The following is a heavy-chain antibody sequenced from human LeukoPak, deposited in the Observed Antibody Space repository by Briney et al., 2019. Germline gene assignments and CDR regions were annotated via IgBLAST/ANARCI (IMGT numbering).Heavy chain of an antibody. D-gene: IGHD3-3*01. Sequence: GGSLRLSCAASGFTFSSYSMNWVRQAPGKGLEWVLSISSSSSYIYYADSVKGRFTISRDNAKNSLYLQMNSLRAEDTAVYYCATYDFWSGYSHYDYWGQGTLVTVSS. CDR2: ISSSSSYI. J-gene: IGHJ4*02. CDR3: ATYDFWSGYSHYDY. CDR1: GFTFSSYS. V-gene: IGHV3-21*01.